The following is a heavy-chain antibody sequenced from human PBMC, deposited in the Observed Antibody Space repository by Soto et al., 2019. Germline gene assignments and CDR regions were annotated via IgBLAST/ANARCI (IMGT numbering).Heavy chain of an antibody. CDR1: GFTFSSYA. D-gene: IGHD3-3*01. CDR3: GKPYDFWSGYQSDYYYYGMDV. Sequence: HPGGSLRLSCAASGFTFSSYAMSWVRQAPGKGLEWVSAISGSGGSTYYADSVKGRFTLSRDNPKKMLYLQMNSLRAEDTAVYYCGKPYDFWSGYQSDYYYYGMDVWGQGTTVTVSS. CDR2: ISGSGGST. J-gene: IGHJ6*02. V-gene: IGHV3-23*01.